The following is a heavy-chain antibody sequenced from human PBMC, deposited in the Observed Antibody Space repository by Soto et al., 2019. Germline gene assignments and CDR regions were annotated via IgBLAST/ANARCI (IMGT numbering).Heavy chain of an antibody. CDR1: GFTFSSYD. J-gene: IGHJ4*02. D-gene: IGHD1-7*01. CDR2: ISSNGGTT. CDR3: VRRVSGNYDY. V-gene: IGHV3-64*01. Sequence: EVPLAESGGGMVQPGGSLRLSCVASGFTFSSYDMHCVRQAPGKGLEYVSSISSNGGTTYYGNSVKGRFTISRDNSKNTLYLQMGSLRAEDMAVYYCVRRVSGNYDYWGQGTLVTVSS.